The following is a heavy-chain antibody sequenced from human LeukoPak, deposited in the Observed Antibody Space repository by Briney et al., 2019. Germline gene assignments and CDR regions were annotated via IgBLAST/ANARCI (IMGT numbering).Heavy chain of an antibody. D-gene: IGHD3-22*01. J-gene: IGHJ4*02. Sequence: PGGSLRLSCAASGFTFSDYYMSWIRQAPGKGLEWVSYISSSGSTIYYADSVKGQFTISRDNAKNSLYLQMNSLRAEDTAVYYCARDFHYDSSPFDYWGQGTLVTVSS. V-gene: IGHV3-11*01. CDR1: GFTFSDYY. CDR3: ARDFHYDSSPFDY. CDR2: ISSSGSTI.